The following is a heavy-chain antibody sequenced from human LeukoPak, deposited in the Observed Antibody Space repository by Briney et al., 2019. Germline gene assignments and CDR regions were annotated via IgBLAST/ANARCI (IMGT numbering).Heavy chain of an antibody. CDR2: IYYSGST. CDR1: GGSISSYY. CDR3: ARARVFKRVVVVIRYYYYYMDV. V-gene: IGHV4-59*12. Sequence: SETLSLTRTVSGGSISSYYWSWIRQPPGKGLEWIGYIYYSGSTNYSPSLKSRVTISVDTSKNQFSLKLSSVTAADTAVYYCARARVFKRVVVVIRYYYYYMDVWGKGTTVTVSS. J-gene: IGHJ6*03. D-gene: IGHD3-22*01.